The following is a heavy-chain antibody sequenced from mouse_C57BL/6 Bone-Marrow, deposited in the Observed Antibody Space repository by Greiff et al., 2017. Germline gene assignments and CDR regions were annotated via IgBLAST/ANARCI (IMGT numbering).Heavy chain of an antibody. CDR1: GYTFTSYW. D-gene: IGHD2-1*01. CDR2: IHPNSGST. CDR3: ARGEYGNNHYAMDY. V-gene: IGHV1-64*01. Sequence: QVHVKQPGAELVKPGASVKLSCKASGYTFTSYWMHWVKQRPGQGLEWIGMIHPNSGSTNYNEKFKSKATLTVDKSSSTAYMQLSSLTSEDSAVYFCARGEYGNNHYAMDYWGQGTSVTVSS. J-gene: IGHJ4*01.